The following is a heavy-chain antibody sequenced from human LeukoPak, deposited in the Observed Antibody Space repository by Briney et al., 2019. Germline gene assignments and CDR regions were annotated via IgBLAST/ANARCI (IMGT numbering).Heavy chain of an antibody. D-gene: IGHD3-9*01. CDR1: GYTLTELS. Sequence: GASVKVSCKVSGYTLTELSMHWVRQAPGKGLEWMGGFDPEDGETIYAQKFQGRVTMTEDTSTDTAYMELSSLRSEDTAVYYCARGRRYFGFYYYYYYMDVWGKGTTVTVSS. CDR2: FDPEDGET. V-gene: IGHV1-24*01. J-gene: IGHJ6*03. CDR3: ARGRRYFGFYYYYYYMDV.